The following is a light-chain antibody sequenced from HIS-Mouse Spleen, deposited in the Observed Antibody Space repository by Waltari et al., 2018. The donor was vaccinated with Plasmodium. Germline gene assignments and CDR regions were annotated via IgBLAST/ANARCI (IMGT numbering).Light chain of an antibody. Sequence: YDLTQPPSVSVSPGQTARITCSGDALPKKYAYWYQQKSGQAPVLVIYEDSKRPPGIPERFSGSSSGTMATLTISGAQVEDEADYYCYSTDSSGNHRVFGGGTKLTVL. CDR1: ALPKKY. CDR2: EDS. J-gene: IGLJ3*02. V-gene: IGLV3-10*01. CDR3: YSTDSSGNHRV.